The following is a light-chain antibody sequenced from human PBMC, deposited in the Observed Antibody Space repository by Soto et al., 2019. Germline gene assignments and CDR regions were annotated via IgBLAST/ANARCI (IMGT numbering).Light chain of an antibody. J-gene: IGKJ4*01. Sequence: EIALTQSPGTLSLSPGERATLSCRASQSVSNNYLAWYQQKPGQAPRLLIYGASNRATGIPDRFSGSGSGTDFTLTISSLQSDDFAVYYCQQRSNWPPVFGGGTKVDIK. CDR1: QSVSNNY. CDR3: QQRSNWPPV. V-gene: IGKV3D-20*02. CDR2: GAS.